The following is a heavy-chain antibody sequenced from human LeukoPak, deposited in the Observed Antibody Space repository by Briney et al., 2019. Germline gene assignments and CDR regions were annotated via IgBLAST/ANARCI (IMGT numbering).Heavy chain of an antibody. D-gene: IGHD3-22*01. J-gene: IGHJ4*02. V-gene: IGHV3-7*01. CDR3: ARDSPYYYDSSGYYYFDY. CDR1: GFTFSSYW. Sequence: PGGSLRLSCAASGFTFSSYWMSWVRQAPGKGLEWVANIKQDGSEKYYVDSVKGRFTISRDNAKSSLYLQMNSLRAEDTAVYYCARDSPYYYDSSGYYYFDYWGQGTLVTVSS. CDR2: IKQDGSEK.